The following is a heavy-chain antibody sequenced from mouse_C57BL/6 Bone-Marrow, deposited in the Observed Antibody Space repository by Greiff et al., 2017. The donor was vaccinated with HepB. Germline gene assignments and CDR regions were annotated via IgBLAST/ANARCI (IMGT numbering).Heavy chain of an antibody. CDR1: GFTFSSYA. CDR3: ASHYSNYDYAMDY. CDR2: ISDGGSYT. V-gene: IGHV5-4*03. J-gene: IGHJ4*01. Sequence: EVKLVESGGGLVKPGGSLKLSCAASGFTFSSYAMSWVRQTPEKRLEWVATISDGGSYTYYPDNVKGRFTISRDNAKNNLYLQMSQLKSEDTAMYYCASHYSNYDYAMDYWGQGTSVTVSS. D-gene: IGHD2-5*01.